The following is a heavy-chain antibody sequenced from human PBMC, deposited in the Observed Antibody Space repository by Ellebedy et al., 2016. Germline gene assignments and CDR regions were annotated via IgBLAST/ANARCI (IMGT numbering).Heavy chain of an antibody. J-gene: IGHJ4*02. Sequence: ASVKVSCXASGYTFTSYGISWVRQAPGQGLEWMGWISAYNGNTNYAQKLQGRVTMTTDTSTSTAYMELRSLRSDDTAVYYCARDPYYYDSGYDSSGYYYFDYWGQGTLVTVSS. CDR1: GYTFTSYG. D-gene: IGHD3-22*01. V-gene: IGHV1-18*04. CDR2: ISAYNGNT. CDR3: ARDPYYYDSGYDSSGYYYFDY.